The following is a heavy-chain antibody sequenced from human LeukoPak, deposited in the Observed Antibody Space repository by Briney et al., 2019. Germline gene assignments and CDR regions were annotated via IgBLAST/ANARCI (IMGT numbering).Heavy chain of an antibody. CDR1: GFTFSSYE. J-gene: IGHJ4*02. V-gene: IGHV3-48*02. CDR3: ARVEYYSGSYEDY. D-gene: IGHD3-10*01. Sequence: PGGSLRLSCAASGFTFSSYEMNWIRQAPGKGLEWLSHITSGSITTHYADSVKGRFTVSRDNPKNSLYLQMNSLRDEDTAVYYCARVEYYSGSYEDYWGQGTLVTVSS. CDR2: ITSGSITT.